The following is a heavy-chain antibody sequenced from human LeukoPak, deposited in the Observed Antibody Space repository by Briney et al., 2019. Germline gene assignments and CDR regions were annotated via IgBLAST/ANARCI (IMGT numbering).Heavy chain of an antibody. CDR2: IYYSGST. V-gene: IGHV4-39*07. J-gene: IGHJ5*02. CDR1: GGSISSSSYY. D-gene: IGHD6-13*01. CDR3: ARDAGKERWFDP. Sequence: SETLSLTCTVSGGSISSSSYYWGWIRQPPGKGLEWIGSIYYSGSTYYNPSLKSRVTISVDTSKNQFSLKLSSVTAADTAVYYCARDAGKERWFDPWGQGTLVTVSS.